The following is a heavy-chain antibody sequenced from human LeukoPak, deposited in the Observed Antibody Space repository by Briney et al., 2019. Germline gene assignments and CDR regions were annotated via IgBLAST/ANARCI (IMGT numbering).Heavy chain of an antibody. CDR2: ISAYNGNT. J-gene: IGHJ4*02. CDR3: ARAMSHDYGSGSYYAPGGY. D-gene: IGHD3-10*01. Sequence: GASVTVSCKASGYTFTSYGISWVRQAPGQGLEWMGWISAYNGNTNYAQKLQGRVTMTTDTSTSTAYMELRSLRSDDTAVYYCARAMSHDYGSGSYYAPGGYWGQGTLVTVSS. V-gene: IGHV1-18*01. CDR1: GYTFTSYG.